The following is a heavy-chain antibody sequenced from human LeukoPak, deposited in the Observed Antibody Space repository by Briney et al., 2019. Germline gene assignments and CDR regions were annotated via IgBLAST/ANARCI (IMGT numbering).Heavy chain of an antibody. CDR3: ASGPSYSGSNEYFDS. D-gene: IGHD1-26*01. J-gene: IGHJ4*02. CDR2: INTNTGNP. CDR1: GYTFTSYD. Sequence: ASVKVSCKASGYTFTSYDINWARQATGQGLEWMGWINTNTGNPTYAQDYTGRFVFSLDTSVSTTYLQISRLKAEDTAVYYCASGPSYSGSNEYFDSWGQGTLVTVSS. V-gene: IGHV7-4-1*02.